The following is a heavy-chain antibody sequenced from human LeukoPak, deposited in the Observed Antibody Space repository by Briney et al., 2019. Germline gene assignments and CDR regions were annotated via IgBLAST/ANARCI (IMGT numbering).Heavy chain of an antibody. V-gene: IGHV1-46*01. CDR1: GYTFTSYD. J-gene: IGHJ3*02. Sequence: ASVKVSCKASGYTFTSYDMHWVRQAPGQGLEWMGIINPSGGSTSYAQKFQGRVTMTRDMSTSTVYMELSSLRSEDTAVYYCARTATGVGAFDIWGQGTMVTVSS. CDR2: INPSGGST. D-gene: IGHD7-27*01. CDR3: ARTATGVGAFDI.